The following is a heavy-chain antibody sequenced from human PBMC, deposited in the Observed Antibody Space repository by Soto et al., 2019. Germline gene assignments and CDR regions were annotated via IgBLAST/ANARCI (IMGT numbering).Heavy chain of an antibody. Sequence: SETLSLTCAVSGDSISSRSYSWSWIRQPPGKGLEWIGYIYHSGSTFYNPSLKSRVTISVDRSKNQFSLKLSSVTAADTAVYYCVSLYSNYVFDLWGQGTLVTVSS. CDR3: VSLYSNYVFDL. D-gene: IGHD4-4*01. J-gene: IGHJ4*02. V-gene: IGHV4-30-2*01. CDR2: IYHSGST. CDR1: GDSISSRSYS.